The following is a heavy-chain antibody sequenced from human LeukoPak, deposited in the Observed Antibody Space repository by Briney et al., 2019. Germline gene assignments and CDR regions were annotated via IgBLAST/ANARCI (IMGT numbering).Heavy chain of an antibody. CDR3: AKDRLLWFGELFCYFDY. CDR1: GFTFSSYA. CDR2: ISGSGGST. J-gene: IGHJ4*02. Sequence: GGSLRLSCAASGFTFSSYAMSWVRQAPGKGLEWVSAISGSGGSTYYADSVKGRFTISRDNSKNTLYLQMNSLRGEDTAVYYCAKDRLLWFGELFCYFDYWGQGTLVTVSS. V-gene: IGHV3-23*01. D-gene: IGHD3-10*01.